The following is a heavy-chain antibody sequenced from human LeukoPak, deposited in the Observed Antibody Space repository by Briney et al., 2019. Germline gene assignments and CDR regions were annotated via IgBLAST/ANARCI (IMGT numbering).Heavy chain of an antibody. J-gene: IGHJ4*02. CDR3: ASLLDY. V-gene: IGHV3-30*03. CDR1: GFTFSSYG. CDR2: ISYDGSNK. Sequence: GGSLRLSYAASGFTFSSYGMHWVRQAPGKGLEWVAVISYDGSNKYYADSVKGRFTISRDNSKNTLYLQMNSLRAEDTAVYYCASLLDYWGQGTLVTVSS.